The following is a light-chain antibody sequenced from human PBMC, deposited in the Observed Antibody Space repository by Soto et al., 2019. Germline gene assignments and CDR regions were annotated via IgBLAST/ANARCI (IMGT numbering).Light chain of an antibody. CDR2: DAS. J-gene: IGKJ1*01. CDR1: QSISSW. CDR3: QQYNSYSPT. Sequence: DIQMTQSPSTLSASVGDRVTITCRASQSISSWLAWYQQKPGKAPKLLIYDASSLESGVPSRFSGSGSGTEFTLTISSLQPDDFATYCCQQYNSYSPTFGQGTKVDIK. V-gene: IGKV1-5*01.